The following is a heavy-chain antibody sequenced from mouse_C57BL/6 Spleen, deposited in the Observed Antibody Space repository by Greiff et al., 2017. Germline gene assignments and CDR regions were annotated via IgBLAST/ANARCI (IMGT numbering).Heavy chain of an antibody. CDR1: GYTITSYW. J-gene: IGHJ2*01. Sequence: QVQLQQPGAELVQPGPSVTLSCKASGYTITSYWMHWVKQRPGRGLEWIGRIDTNSGGTKYNEKFKSKATLTVDKPSSTSYMQLSSLTSEYSAVYYCARWDYWGQGTTLTVSS. CDR3: ARWDY. V-gene: IGHV1-72*01. CDR2: IDTNSGGT.